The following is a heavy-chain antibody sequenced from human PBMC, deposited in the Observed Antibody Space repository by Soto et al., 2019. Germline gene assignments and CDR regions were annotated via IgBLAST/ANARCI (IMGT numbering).Heavy chain of an antibody. J-gene: IGHJ4*02. V-gene: IGHV3-7*03. CDR2: VKPDGTEK. CDR1: GFTFSSYW. Sequence: PGGSLRLSCAASGFTFSSYWMSWVRQAPGKGLEWVANVKPDGTEKYYVDSVKGRFTISRDNAKNSLYLQMSSLRAEDTAVYYCASEGPIDNWGQGTLVTVSS. CDR3: ASEGPIDN.